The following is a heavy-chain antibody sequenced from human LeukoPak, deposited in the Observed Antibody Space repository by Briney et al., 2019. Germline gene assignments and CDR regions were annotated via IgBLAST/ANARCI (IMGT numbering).Heavy chain of an antibody. CDR3: AKLGNGWYTLNWFDP. V-gene: IGHV3-23*01. CDR1: GFTFSSYA. CDR2: ISGSGGST. D-gene: IGHD6-19*01. J-gene: IGHJ5*02. Sequence: GGSLRLSCAASGFTFSSYAMSWVRQAPGKGLEWVSAISGSGGSTYYADSVKGRFTISRDNSKNTLNLQMNSLRAEDTAVYYCAKLGNGWYTLNWFDPWGQGTLVTVS.